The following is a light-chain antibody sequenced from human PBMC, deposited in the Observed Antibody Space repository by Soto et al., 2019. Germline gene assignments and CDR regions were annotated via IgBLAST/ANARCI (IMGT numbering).Light chain of an antibody. Sequence: EMVVTQSPGTLSLSPGETVTLSCRASQSVDSNYLAWYQQKPGQAPRLLVYGISTRATDIPARFSGSGSGTEFTLTISSLQSEDFGIYYCQQHSKWPITFGQGTRLEIK. CDR3: QQHSKWPIT. CDR2: GIS. J-gene: IGKJ5*01. CDR1: QSVDSN. V-gene: IGKV3-15*01.